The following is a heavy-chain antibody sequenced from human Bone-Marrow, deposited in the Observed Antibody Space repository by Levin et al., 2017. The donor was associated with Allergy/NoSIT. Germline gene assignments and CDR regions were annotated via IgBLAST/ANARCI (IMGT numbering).Heavy chain of an antibody. CDR1: GYSFTSYW. CDR2: TDPSDSYT. J-gene: IGHJ3*02. Sequence: GESLKISCKGSGYSFTSYWISWVRQMPGKGLEWMGRTDPSDSYTNYSPSFQGHVTISVDKSINTAYLQWSSLKASDTALYYCARHRSILPPLFPQLISGDALDIWVQATMVTVSS. V-gene: IGHV5-10-1*01. CDR3: ARHRSILPPLFPQLISGDALDI. D-gene: IGHD2-21*01.